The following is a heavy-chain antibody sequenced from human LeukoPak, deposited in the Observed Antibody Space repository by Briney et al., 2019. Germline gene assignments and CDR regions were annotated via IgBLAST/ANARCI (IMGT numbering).Heavy chain of an antibody. CDR2: IYYSGST. CDR3: ERGFWGYCSSTSCYYFDY. D-gene: IGHD2-2*01. V-gene: IGHV4-39*01. Sequence: PSETLSLTCTVSGVSISSSSYYWGWLRQPPGKGLEWIGSIYYSGSTYYNPSLKSPVTISVYTSKNQFSLKLSSVTAADTAVYYCERGFWGYCSSTSCYYFDYWGQGTLVTVSS. J-gene: IGHJ4*02. CDR1: GVSISSSSYY.